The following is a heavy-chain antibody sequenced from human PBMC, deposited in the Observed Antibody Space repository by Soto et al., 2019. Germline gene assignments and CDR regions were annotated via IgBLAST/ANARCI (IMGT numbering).Heavy chain of an antibody. CDR2: LQTDGSHP. Sequence: PGRAVTLSSAPCALTSSRYWMPWDRQVPAKGLVWVSWLQTDGSHPDYADSVKGRFTIFRDDSKNTLYLQMNSLRAEDTAVYYCAGGLLRGPLDYCGPGTLVTVSS. CDR3: AGGLLRGPLDY. J-gene: IGHJ4*02. CDR1: ALTSSRYW. V-gene: IGHV3-74*01. D-gene: IGHD3-3*01.